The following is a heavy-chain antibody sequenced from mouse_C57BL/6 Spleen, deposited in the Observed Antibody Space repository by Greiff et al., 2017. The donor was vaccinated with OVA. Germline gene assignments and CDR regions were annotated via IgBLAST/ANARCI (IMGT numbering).Heavy chain of an antibody. V-gene: IGHV2-5*01. D-gene: IGHD4-1*01. CDR3: AKDLTGIYAMDY. CDR2: IWRGGST. CDR1: GFSLTSYG. Sequence: VMLVESGPGLVQPSQSLSITCTVSGFSLTSYGVHWVRQSPGKGLEWLGVIWRGGSTDYNAAFMSRLSITKDNSKSQVFFKMNSLQADDTAIYYCAKDLTGIYAMDYWGQGTSVTVSS. J-gene: IGHJ4*01.